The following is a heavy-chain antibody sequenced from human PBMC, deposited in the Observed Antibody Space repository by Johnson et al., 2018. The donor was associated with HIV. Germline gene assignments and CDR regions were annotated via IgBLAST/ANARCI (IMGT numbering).Heavy chain of an antibody. CDR1: GFTFSSYW. V-gene: IGHV3-20*04. J-gene: IGHJ3*02. CDR2: INWNGGST. D-gene: IGHD2-21*02. CDR3: ARGLAYCGGDCSNAFDI. Sequence: MLLVESGGGLVQPGGSLRLSCAASGFTFSSYWMHWVRQAPGKGLVWVSDINWNGGSTGYADSVKGRFTISRDNAKNSLYLQMNSLRADDTALYYCARGLAYCGGDCSNAFDIWGQGTMVTVSS.